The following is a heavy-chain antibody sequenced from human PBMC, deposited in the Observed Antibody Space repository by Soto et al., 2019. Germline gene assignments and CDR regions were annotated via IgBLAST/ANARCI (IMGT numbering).Heavy chain of an antibody. CDR1: GFTFSSYA. CDR3: AKGGRNILRFLFSGPRVPFDY. Sequence: GGSLRLSCAASGFTFSSYAMSWVRQAPGKGLEWVSAISGSGGSTYYADSVKGRFTISRDNSKNTLYLQMNSLRAEDTAVYYCAKGGRNILRFLFSGPRVPFDYWGQGTLVTVSS. J-gene: IGHJ4*02. D-gene: IGHD3-3*01. V-gene: IGHV3-23*01. CDR2: ISGSGGST.